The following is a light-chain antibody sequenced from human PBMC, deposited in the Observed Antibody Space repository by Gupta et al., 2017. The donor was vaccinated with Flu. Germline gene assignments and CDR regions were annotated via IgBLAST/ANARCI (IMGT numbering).Light chain of an antibody. CDR1: QSISSY. CDR2: AAS. Sequence: SSLSASVGDRVTITCRASQSISSYLNWYQQKPGKAPKLLIYAASSLQSGVPSRFSGSGSGTDFTLTISSLQPEDFATYYCQQSDSTLALTFGGGTKVEIK. J-gene: IGKJ4*01. CDR3: QQSDSTLALT. V-gene: IGKV1-39*01.